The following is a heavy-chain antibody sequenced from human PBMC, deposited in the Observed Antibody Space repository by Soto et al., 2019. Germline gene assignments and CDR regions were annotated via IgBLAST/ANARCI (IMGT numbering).Heavy chain of an antibody. CDR2: IYWDDDK. CDR3: AHRLGGSAWNDGYFDF. J-gene: IGHJ4*02. Sequence: SGPTLVNPTQTLTLTCTFSGFSLSDGGVGVGWIHQPPGKAPEWLVLIYWDDDKRYSPSLRTRLTITKDTSKNQVVLTLSNMDPVHTATYYCAHRLGGSAWNDGYFDFWGQGTLVTVSS. CDR1: GFSLSDGGVG. V-gene: IGHV2-5*02. D-gene: IGHD1-1*01.